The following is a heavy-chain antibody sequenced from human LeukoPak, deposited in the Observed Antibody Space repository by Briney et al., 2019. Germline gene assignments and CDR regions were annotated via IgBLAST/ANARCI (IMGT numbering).Heavy chain of an antibody. CDR2: IIPIFGTA. CDR3: ARDTSPYSSSWLL. CDR1: GGTFSSYA. D-gene: IGHD6-13*01. V-gene: IGHV1-69*13. J-gene: IGHJ4*02. Sequence: SVKVSCKASGGTFSSYAISWVRQAPGQGLEWMGGIIPIFGTANYAQKFQGRVTITADESTTTAYMELSSLRSEDTAVYYCARDTSPYSSSWLLWGQGTLVTVSS.